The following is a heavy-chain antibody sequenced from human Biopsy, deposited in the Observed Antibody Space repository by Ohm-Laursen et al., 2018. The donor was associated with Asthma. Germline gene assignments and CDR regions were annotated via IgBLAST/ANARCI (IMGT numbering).Heavy chain of an antibody. Sequence: ASVKVSCNASGYTFTRYYMHWLRQAPGQGLEWMGIINPSGGSTSYAQKFQGRVTMTRDTSTSTVYMELSSLRSEDTAVYYCARAGALIVGATMGYWGQGTLVTVSS. CDR3: ARAGALIVGATMGY. J-gene: IGHJ4*02. V-gene: IGHV1-46*01. CDR1: GYTFTRYY. CDR2: INPSGGST. D-gene: IGHD1-26*01.